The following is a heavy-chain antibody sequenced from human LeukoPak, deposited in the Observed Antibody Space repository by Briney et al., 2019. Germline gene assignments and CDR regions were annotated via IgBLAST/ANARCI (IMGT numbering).Heavy chain of an antibody. D-gene: IGHD6-13*01. V-gene: IGHV3-23*01. CDR3: AKDVASKYSSSWHGYYFDY. Sequence: GGSLRLSCAASGFTFSSYAMSWVRQAPGKGLEWVSAISGSGGSTYYADSVKGRFTISRDNSKNMLYLQMNSLRAEDTAVYYCAKDVASKYSSSWHGYYFDYWGQGTLVTVSS. J-gene: IGHJ4*02. CDR2: ISGSGGST. CDR1: GFTFSSYA.